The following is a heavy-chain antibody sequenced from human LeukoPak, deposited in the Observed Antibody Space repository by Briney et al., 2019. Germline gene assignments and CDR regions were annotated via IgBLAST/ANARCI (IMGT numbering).Heavy chain of an antibody. J-gene: IGHJ4*02. D-gene: IGHD6-25*01. Sequence: PGGSLRLSCAASGFTFSTYWMSWVRQAPGEGLEWVANIKEDGGKKYYVDSVEGRFTISRDNAKNSVYLQMNSLRDEDTAVYYCARTGRLFDYWGQGTLVTVSS. CDR2: IKEDGGKK. CDR3: ARTGRLFDY. CDR1: GFTFSTYW. V-gene: IGHV3-7*05.